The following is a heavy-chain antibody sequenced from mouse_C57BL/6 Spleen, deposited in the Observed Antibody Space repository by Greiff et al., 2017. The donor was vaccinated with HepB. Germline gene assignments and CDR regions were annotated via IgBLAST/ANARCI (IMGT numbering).Heavy chain of an antibody. D-gene: IGHD1-2*01. V-gene: IGHV1-22*01. CDR2: INPNNGGT. J-gene: IGHJ2*01. Sequence: VQLQQSGPELVKPGASVKMSCKASGYTFTDYNMHWVKQSHGKSLEWIGYINPNNGGTSYNQKFKGKATLTVNKSSSTAYMELRSLTSEDSAVYYCAREEISITPYFDYWGQGTTLTVSS. CDR3: AREEISITPYFDY. CDR1: GYTFTDYN.